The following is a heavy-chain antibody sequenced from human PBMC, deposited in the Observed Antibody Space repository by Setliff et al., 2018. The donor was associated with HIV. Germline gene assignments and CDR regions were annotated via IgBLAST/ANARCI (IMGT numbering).Heavy chain of an antibody. D-gene: IGHD3-22*01. V-gene: IGHV1-2*02. J-gene: IGHJ1*01. CDR1: GYTFTGYC. CDR2: INPNSGGT. CDR3: ARGGGSSYLYHSRGSEYFQY. Sequence: ASVKVSCKASGYTFTGYCMHWVRQAPGRGLEWMGWINPNSGGTNYAQKFQGRVTMTRDTSISTAYMELSSLTSEDTAVYYCARGGGSSYLYHSRGSEYFQYWGQGALVTVSS.